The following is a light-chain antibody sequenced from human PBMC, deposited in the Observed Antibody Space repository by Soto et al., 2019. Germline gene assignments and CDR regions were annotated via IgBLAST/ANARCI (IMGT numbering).Light chain of an antibody. Sequence: DIHITQSPSTLSGSVGDRFTITCRAIQSISVWLAWYQQKAGKAPNLLIYKASRLESGVPSRFSGSGSETEFTLTISGLQPGDSATYYCQQYNSYSPTFGQGTKVDIK. CDR3: QQYNSYSPT. J-gene: IGKJ1*01. CDR1: QSISVW. V-gene: IGKV1-5*03. CDR2: KAS.